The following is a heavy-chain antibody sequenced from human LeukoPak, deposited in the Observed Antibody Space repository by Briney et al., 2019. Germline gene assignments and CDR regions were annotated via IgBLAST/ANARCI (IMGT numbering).Heavy chain of an antibody. J-gene: IGHJ4*02. Sequence: ASVKVSCKVSGYTLTELSMHWVRQAPGKGPEWMGGFDPEDGDTIYAQKFQGRVTMTEDTSTDTAYMELSSLRSEDTAVYYCATGYYDSSGYYSSDYWGQGTLVTVSS. D-gene: IGHD3-22*01. CDR1: GYTLTELS. CDR2: FDPEDGDT. V-gene: IGHV1-24*01. CDR3: ATGYYDSSGYYSSDY.